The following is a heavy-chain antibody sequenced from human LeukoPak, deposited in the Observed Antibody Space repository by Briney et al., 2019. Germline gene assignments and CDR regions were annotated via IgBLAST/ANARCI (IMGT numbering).Heavy chain of an antibody. V-gene: IGHV4-59*01. CDR2: IYYSGST. J-gene: IGHJ6*02. Sequence: SETLSLTCTVSGGSISSYYWSWIRQPPGKGLEWIGYIYYSGSTNCNPSLKSRVTISVDTSKNQFSLKLSSVTAADTAVYYCAREVSTMVRGVIGLMDVWGQGTTVTVSS. CDR1: GGSISSYY. CDR3: AREVSTMVRGVIGLMDV. D-gene: IGHD3-10*01.